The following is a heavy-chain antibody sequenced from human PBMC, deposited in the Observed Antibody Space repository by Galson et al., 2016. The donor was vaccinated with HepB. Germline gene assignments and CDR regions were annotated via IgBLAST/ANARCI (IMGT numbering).Heavy chain of an antibody. V-gene: IGHV6-1*01. CDR1: GDSVSSNSAA. Sequence: CAISGDSVSSNSAAWNWIRQPPSRGLEWLGRTYYRSKWYNDYAVSVKSRIIVNPDTSKNQFSLQLNSVTPEDTAVYYCVEQRKGAPYGRDVWGQGTTVTVAS. J-gene: IGHJ6*02. CDR2: TYYRSKWYN. CDR3: VEQRKGAPYGRDV. D-gene: IGHD1/OR15-1a*01.